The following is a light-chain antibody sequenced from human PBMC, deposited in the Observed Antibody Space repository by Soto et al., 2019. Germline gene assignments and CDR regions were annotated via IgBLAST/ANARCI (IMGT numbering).Light chain of an antibody. CDR3: QQSYSTPRT. CDR2: DAS. V-gene: IGKV1-13*02. CDR1: QGISSA. Sequence: AIQLTQSPSSLSASVGDRVTITCRASQGISSAVAWYQQKPGKPPKLLMYDASSLESGVPPRFSGSGSGTDFTLSISSLQPEDFATYYCQQSYSTPRTFGQGTKVEIK. J-gene: IGKJ1*01.